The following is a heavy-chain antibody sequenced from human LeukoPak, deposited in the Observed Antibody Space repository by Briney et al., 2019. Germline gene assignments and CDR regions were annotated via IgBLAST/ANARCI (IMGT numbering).Heavy chain of an antibody. CDR1: GFTFSSYA. J-gene: IGHJ6*02. D-gene: IGHD2-21*02. CDR2: ISGSGGST. V-gene: IGHV3-23*01. CDR3: ARDLAYCGGDCYNYYYYGMDV. Sequence: GASLRLSCAASGFTFSSYAMSWVRQAPGKGLEWVSAISGSGGSTYYADSVKGRFTISRDNSKNTLYLQMNSLRAEDTAVYYCARDLAYCGGDCYNYYYYGMDVWGQGTTVTVSS.